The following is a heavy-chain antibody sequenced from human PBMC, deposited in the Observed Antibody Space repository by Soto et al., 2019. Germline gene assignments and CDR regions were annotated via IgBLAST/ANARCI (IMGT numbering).Heavy chain of an antibody. D-gene: IGHD2-8*01. CDR3: ARDSCTNGVCPQGFDY. CDR2: ISSSSSTI. Sequence: GGSLRLSCAASGFTFSSYSINWVRQAPGKGLEWVSYISSSSSTIYYADSVKGRFTISRDNAKNSLYLQMNSLRDEDTAVYYCARDSCTNGVCPQGFDYWGQGTLVTVS. CDR1: GFTFSSYS. J-gene: IGHJ4*02. V-gene: IGHV3-48*02.